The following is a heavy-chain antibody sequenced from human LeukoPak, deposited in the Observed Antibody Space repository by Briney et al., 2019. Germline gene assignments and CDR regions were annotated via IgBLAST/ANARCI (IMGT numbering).Heavy chain of an antibody. J-gene: IGHJ4*02. Sequence: GGSLRVSCAASGFTFSSYAMSWVRQAPGKGLQWVSTMGDSGASTYYTDSVKGRFTISRDNSKNTLFLQTNSLRAEDTAVYYCAKHPGSGYYYFDYWGQGTLVTVSS. D-gene: IGHD5-12*01. CDR2: MGDSGAST. CDR1: GFTFSSYA. CDR3: AKHPGSGYYYFDY. V-gene: IGHV3-23*01.